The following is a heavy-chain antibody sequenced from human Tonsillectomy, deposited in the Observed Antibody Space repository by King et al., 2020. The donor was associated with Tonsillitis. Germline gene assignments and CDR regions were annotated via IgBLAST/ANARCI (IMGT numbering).Heavy chain of an antibody. V-gene: IGHV3-9*01. J-gene: IGHJ6*02. Sequence: VQLVESGGGLEQPGRSLRLSCAASGFTFDDYAMHWVRQAPGKGLEWVSGISWNSGSIGYADSVKGRFTISRDNAKNSLYLQMNSLRAEDTALYYCAKDSGYDFWSGYYTGYGMDVWGQGTTVTVSS. D-gene: IGHD3-3*01. CDR1: GFTFDDYA. CDR3: AKDSGYDFWSGYYTGYGMDV. CDR2: ISWNSGSI.